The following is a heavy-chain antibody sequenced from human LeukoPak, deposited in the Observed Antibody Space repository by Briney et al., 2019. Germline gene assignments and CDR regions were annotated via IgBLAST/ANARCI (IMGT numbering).Heavy chain of an antibody. D-gene: IGHD6-13*01. J-gene: IGHJ4*02. CDR1: GGSVSGWY. CDR3: ARDTSAAGLLDH. V-gene: IGHV4-59*02. CDR2: IYYAGSA. Sequence: SETLSLTCTVSGGSVSGWYWSWIRQPPGKGLEWIGYIYYAGSATYNPSLKSRVTISLDILKSQFSLKMSTVTAADTAVYYCARDTSAAGLLDHWGQGILVTVSS.